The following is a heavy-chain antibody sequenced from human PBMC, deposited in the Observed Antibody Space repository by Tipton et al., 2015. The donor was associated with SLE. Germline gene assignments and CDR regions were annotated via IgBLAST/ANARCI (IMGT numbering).Heavy chain of an antibody. Sequence: SLRLSCAASGFTFSSYAMSWVRQAPGKGLEWVSVIYGGGSSTYYADSVKGRFTISRDNSKNTLYLQMNSLRAEDTAVYYCASRSESAAFHIWGQGTMVTVSS. D-gene: IGHD2/OR15-2a*01. CDR2: IYGGGSST. CDR3: ASRSESAAFHI. J-gene: IGHJ3*02. V-gene: IGHV3-23*03. CDR1: GFTFSSYA.